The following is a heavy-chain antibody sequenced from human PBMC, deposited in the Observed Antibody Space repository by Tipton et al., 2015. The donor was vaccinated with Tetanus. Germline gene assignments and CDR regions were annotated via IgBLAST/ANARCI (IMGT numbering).Heavy chain of an antibody. CDR3: ARDAGPDYIWGNYRFPFDY. D-gene: IGHD3-16*02. CDR2: ISGDGKT. V-gene: IGHV1-18*04. Sequence: QLVQSGAEVKKPGSSVKVSCETSGGSFSTYITSWVRQAPGQGLEWMGWISGDGKTHYAQKFQGRVQLSADPYSNTAYLEVRSLTSDDTAVYFCARDAGPDYIWGNYRFPFDYWGQGTLVTVSS. J-gene: IGHJ4*02. CDR1: GGSFSTYI.